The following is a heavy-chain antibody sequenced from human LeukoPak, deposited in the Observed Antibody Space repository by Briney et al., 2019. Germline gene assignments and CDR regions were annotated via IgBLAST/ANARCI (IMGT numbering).Heavy chain of an antibody. J-gene: IGHJ3*02. V-gene: IGHV3-21*01. CDR2: ISSSSDYI. Sequence: PGGSLRLSCAASGFTFSSYHMDWVRQAPGKGLEWVSFISSSSDYISYADSVKGRFTISRDNAKNSLYLQMNSLRAEDTAVYYCAKRVYSDSDLRAFDIWGQGTMVTISS. D-gene: IGHD5-12*01. CDR1: GFTFSSYH. CDR3: AKRVYSDSDLRAFDI.